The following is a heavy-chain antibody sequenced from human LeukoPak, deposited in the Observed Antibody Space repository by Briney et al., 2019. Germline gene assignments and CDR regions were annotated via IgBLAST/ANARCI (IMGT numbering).Heavy chain of an antibody. CDR1: GFTFTSST. V-gene: IGHV1-58*02. J-gene: IGHJ4*02. Sequence: TSVKVSCKASGFTFTSSTIQWVRQARGQRLEWIGWIVVGSGNTNYAQKFQERVIITRDMSTTTVYMELSSLRSEDTAVYYRAGTPWFGELTLDYWGQGTLVTVSS. CDR2: IVVGSGNT. D-gene: IGHD3-10*01. CDR3: AGTPWFGELTLDY.